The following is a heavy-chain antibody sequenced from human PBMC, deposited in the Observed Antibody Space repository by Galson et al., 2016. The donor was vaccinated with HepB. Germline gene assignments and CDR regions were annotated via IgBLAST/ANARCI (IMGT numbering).Heavy chain of an antibody. CDR3: ATLHRGWYKFDY. CDR1: GFSFNTFS. D-gene: IGHD6-19*01. V-gene: IGHV3-48*02. J-gene: IGHJ4*02. Sequence: SLRLSCAASGFSFNTFSMNWVRQAPGRGLEWISYITSSGSLIYYADSVKGRFTISRDNAKNSLYLQMNSLRDTDTAVYYCATLHRGWYKFDYWGQGPLAVVSS. CDR2: ITSSGSLI.